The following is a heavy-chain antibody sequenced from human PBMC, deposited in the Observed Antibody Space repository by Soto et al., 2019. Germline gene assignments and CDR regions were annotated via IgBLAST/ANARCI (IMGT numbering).Heavy chain of an antibody. Sequence: QVQLVQSGAEVKKPGASVRVSCKASGYTFTTYAFNWVRQAPGQGLEWMGWISAYSGNTKSAQKFQGRLTMTTDTSTSTAYMELRILTSDDTAVYYCARDQTVLDYWGQGTLVTVSS. D-gene: IGHD4-4*01. CDR3: ARDQTVLDY. CDR1: GYTFTTYA. V-gene: IGHV1-18*04. CDR2: ISAYSGNT. J-gene: IGHJ4*02.